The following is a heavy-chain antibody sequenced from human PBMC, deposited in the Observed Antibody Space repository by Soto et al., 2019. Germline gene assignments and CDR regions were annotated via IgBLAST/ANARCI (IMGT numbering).Heavy chain of an antibody. CDR1: GFTFSSYA. D-gene: IGHD3-3*01. CDR3: AGTYYDFWSGYYTGFEAAYYYYGMDV. J-gene: IGHJ6*02. CDR2: ISGSGGST. Sequence: PGGSLRLSCAASGFTFSSYAMSWVRQAPGKGLEWVSAISGSGGSTYYADSVKGRFTISRDNSKNTLYLQMNSLRAEDTAVYYCAGTYYDFWSGYYTGFEAAYYYYGMDVWGQGTTVTVSS. V-gene: IGHV3-23*01.